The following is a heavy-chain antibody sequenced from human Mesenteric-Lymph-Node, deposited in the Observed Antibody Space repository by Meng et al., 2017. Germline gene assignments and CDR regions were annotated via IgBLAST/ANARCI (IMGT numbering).Heavy chain of an antibody. Sequence: GESLKISCVGSGFTFNGAWMSWVRQAPGKGLEWVSAISGSGGSTYYADSVKGRFTISRDNSKNTLYLQMNSLRAEDTAVYYCAKGQQLEEYYYYYGMDVWGQGTTVTVSS. J-gene: IGHJ6*02. CDR3: AKGQQLEEYYYYYGMDV. CDR2: ISGSGGST. V-gene: IGHV3-23*01. D-gene: IGHD6-6*01. CDR1: GFTFNGAW.